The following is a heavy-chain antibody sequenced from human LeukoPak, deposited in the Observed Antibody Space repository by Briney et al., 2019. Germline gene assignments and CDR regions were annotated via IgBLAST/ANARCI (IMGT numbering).Heavy chain of an antibody. Sequence: GGSLRLSCAASGFTFSDYYMTWIRRAPGKGLEWVSYISSSSGYTNYADSVKGRFTISRDNAKNSLYLQMDRLRAEDTALYYCARVDTYAWDNWGQGTLVTVSS. CDR2: ISSSSGYT. J-gene: IGHJ4*02. CDR3: ARVDTYAWDN. D-gene: IGHD2-2*01. CDR1: GFTFSDYY. V-gene: IGHV3-11*05.